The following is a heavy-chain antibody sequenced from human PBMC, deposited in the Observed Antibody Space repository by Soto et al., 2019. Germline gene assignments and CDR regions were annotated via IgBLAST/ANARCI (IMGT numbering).Heavy chain of an antibody. Sequence: PSETLSLTCAVSVASFSGFYWSWIRQSPGKGLEWIGEIDHSGITNHNTALKSRATMSVDTSKDQFSLKLRSVTAADTAVYYCARGVSVTLAVQGGAPDKNYFDSWSQGTLVTVSS. V-gene: IGHV4-34*04. J-gene: IGHJ4*02. CDR2: IDHSGIT. CDR3: ARGVSVTLAVQGGAPDKNYFDS. D-gene: IGHD1-26*01. CDR1: VASFSGFY.